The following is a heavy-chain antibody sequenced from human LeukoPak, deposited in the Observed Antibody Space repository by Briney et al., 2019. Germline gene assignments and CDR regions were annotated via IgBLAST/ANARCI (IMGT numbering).Heavy chain of an antibody. CDR1: GFTFSSNA. CDR3: AKDSRGYSTKNRQFDY. Sequence: GGSLRLSRAASGFTFSSNAMSWVRQAPGKGLEWVSAISGSGGSTYYADSVKGRFTISRDNSKNMLYLQMNSLRAEDTAVYYCAKDSRGYSTKNRQFDYWGQGTLVTVSS. V-gene: IGHV3-23*01. J-gene: IGHJ4*02. CDR2: ISGSGGST. D-gene: IGHD2-15*01.